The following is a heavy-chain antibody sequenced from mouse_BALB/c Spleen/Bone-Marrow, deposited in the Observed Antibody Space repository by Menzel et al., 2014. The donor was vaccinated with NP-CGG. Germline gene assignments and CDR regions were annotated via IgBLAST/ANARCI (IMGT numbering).Heavy chain of an antibody. CDR1: GFNINDTY. CDR2: IEPANGNT. D-gene: IGHD3-1*01. V-gene: IGHV14-3*02. J-gene: IGHJ3*01. Sequence: VQLQQSGVELVKPGASVKLSCTASGFNINDTYMHWVKQRSEQGLGWIGMIEPANGNTKHDQKLQDKATITADRSSNTDYMQLSSLTVEDTAVYYCARTGLFAYWGQGTLLKVSA. CDR3: ARTGLFAY.